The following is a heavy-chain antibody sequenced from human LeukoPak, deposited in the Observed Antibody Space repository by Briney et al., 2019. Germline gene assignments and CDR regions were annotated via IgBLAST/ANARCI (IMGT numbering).Heavy chain of an antibody. Sequence: PGRSLRLSCAASGFTFDDYAMHWVRQAPGKGLEWVSGISWNSGSIGYADPVKGRFTISRDNAKNSLYLQMNSLRAEDTALYYCAKDKATAHYYYMDVWGKGTTDTVSS. D-gene: IGHD5-24*01. CDR2: ISWNSGSI. V-gene: IGHV3-9*01. CDR3: AKDKATAHYYYMDV. CDR1: GFTFDDYA. J-gene: IGHJ6*03.